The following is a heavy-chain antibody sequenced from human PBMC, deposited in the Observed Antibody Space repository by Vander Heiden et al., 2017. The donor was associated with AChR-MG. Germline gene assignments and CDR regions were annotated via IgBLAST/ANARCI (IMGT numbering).Heavy chain of an antibody. J-gene: IGHJ6*02. V-gene: IGHV3-9*01. CDR2: ISWNSGSI. CDR1: GFTFDDYA. Sequence: EVQLVESGGGLVQPGRSLRLSCAASGFTFDDYAMHWVRQAPGKGLEWVSGISWNSGSIGYADSVKGRFTISRDNAKNSMYLQMNSLRAEDTALYYCAKDILHFWSGYPFTSMDVWGQGTTVTVSS. D-gene: IGHD3-3*02. CDR3: AKDILHFWSGYPFTSMDV.